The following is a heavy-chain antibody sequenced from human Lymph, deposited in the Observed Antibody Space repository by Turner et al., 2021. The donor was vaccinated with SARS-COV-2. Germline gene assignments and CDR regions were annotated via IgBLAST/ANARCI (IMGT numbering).Heavy chain of an antibody. CDR1: GFPFSSYT. D-gene: IGHD2-15*01. J-gene: IGHJ5*02. CDR2: ISGSVAST. V-gene: IGHV3-23*01. Sequence: EVQLLESGGGLVQPGGSLRLSCAASGFPFSSYTMSWVRQAQGKGLEWVSAISGSVASTYYADSVKGRFTISRDNSKNTLYLQMNSLRVEDTAVYYCAKDGYDGIYCGGGSCYSGWFDPWGQGTLVTVSS. CDR3: AKDGYDGIYCGGGSCYSGWFDP.